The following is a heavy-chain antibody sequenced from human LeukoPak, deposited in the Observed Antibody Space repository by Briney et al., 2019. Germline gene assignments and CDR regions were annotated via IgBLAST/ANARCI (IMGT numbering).Heavy chain of an antibody. CDR3: ARRGTLTVFDY. J-gene: IGHJ4*02. V-gene: IGHV3-23*01. CDR2: ISGSGGST. Sequence: GGSLRLSCAASGFTFSSYAMSWVRQAPGKGLEWVSAISGSGGSTYYADSVKGRFTIPRDNSKNTLYLQMNSLRAEDTAVYYCARRGTLTVFDYWGQGTLVTVSS. D-gene: IGHD1-1*01. CDR1: GFTFSSYA.